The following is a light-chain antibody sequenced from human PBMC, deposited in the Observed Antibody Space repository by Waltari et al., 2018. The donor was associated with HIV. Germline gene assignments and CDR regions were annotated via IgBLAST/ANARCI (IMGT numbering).Light chain of an antibody. CDR1: QRINNF. CDR2: AAF. Sequence: DIQMTQSPSSLSASVGDRVTLTCRVSQRINNFLAWFQQQPGKAPKSLIYAAFTLHSGVPSKFSGSGSGTDYTLTINNLQPEDSAMYYCQQYHSYPLTFGQGTRLEIK. V-gene: IGKV1-16*02. J-gene: IGKJ5*01. CDR3: QQYHSYPLT.